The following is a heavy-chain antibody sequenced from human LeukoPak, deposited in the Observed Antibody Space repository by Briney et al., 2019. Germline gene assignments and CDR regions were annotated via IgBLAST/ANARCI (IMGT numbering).Heavy chain of an antibody. V-gene: IGHV4-39*07. J-gene: IGHJ1*01. CDR1: GGSINSNSYY. CDR3: ASPRGDDSGGYYTWYFHH. Sequence: SETLSLTCTVSGGSINSNSYYWGWIRQPPGKGLEWIGSGSTYYNPSLKSRVTISVDTSKNQFSLKLSSVTAADTAVYFCASPRGDDSGGYYTWYFHHWGQGILVTVSS. D-gene: IGHD3-22*01. CDR2: SGST.